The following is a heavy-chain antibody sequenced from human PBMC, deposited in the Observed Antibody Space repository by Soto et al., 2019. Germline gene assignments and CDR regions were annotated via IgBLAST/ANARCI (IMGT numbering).Heavy chain of an antibody. J-gene: IGHJ6*02. CDR3: ARGDGYYASYYYYGMDV. D-gene: IGHD3-22*01. CDR2: ISYDGSNK. V-gene: IGHV3-30-3*01. CDR1: GFTFSSYG. Sequence: QVQLVESGGGVVQPGRSLRLSCAASGFTFSSYGMHWVRQAPGKGLEWVAVISYDGSNKYYADSVKGRFTISRDNSKNTLYLQMNSLRAEDTAVYYCARGDGYYASYYYYGMDVWGQGTTVTVSS.